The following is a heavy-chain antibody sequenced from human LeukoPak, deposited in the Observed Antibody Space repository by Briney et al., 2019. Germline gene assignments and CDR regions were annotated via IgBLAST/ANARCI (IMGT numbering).Heavy chain of an antibody. J-gene: IGHJ4*02. CDR3: AKDRTSTWSWDY. CDR2: ILSDGNDK. CDR1: GFTFSSYY. V-gene: IGHV3-30*18. D-gene: IGHD6-13*01. Sequence: GGSLRLSCAASGFTFSSYYMQWVRQAPGRGLEWVTLILSDGNDKYYADSVKGRLPISRDNSKDTLDLQMNSLRAEDTAVYYCAKDRTSTWSWDYWGQGTLVIVSS.